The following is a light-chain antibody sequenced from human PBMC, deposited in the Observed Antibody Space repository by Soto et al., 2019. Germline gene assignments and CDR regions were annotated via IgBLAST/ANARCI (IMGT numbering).Light chain of an antibody. CDR1: QSIGRW. CDR2: DAS. V-gene: IGKV1-5*01. J-gene: IGKJ1*01. CDR3: QQYKGT. Sequence: DSQMTHSPSTLSASVGDRVTITCRASQSIGRWLAWYQQKPGAAPKLLIYDASSLQSGVPSRFSGSGSGTEFTLSISSLQPDDFATYYCQQYKGTFGQGTKVDIK.